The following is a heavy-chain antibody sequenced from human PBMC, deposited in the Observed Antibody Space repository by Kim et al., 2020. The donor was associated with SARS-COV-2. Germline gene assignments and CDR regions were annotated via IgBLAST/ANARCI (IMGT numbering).Heavy chain of an antibody. CDR1: GFTVSSNY. V-gene: IGHV3-53*01. D-gene: IGHD3-22*01. CDR2: IYSGGYT. CDR3: AREGYSDSSGYYRGYYFDS. Sequence: GGSLRLSCAASGFTVSSNYMTWVRQAPGKGLECVSVIYSGGYTYYADSVQGRFTISRDDSKNTLFLQMNSLRAEDTAVYYCAREGYSDSSGYYRGYYFDSWGQGTLVTVSS. J-gene: IGHJ4*02.